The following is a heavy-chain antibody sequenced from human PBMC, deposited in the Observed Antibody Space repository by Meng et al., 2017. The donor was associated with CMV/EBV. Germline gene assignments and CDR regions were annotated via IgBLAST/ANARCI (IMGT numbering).Heavy chain of an antibody. D-gene: IGHD3-22*01. V-gene: IGHV4-39*07. CDR2: IYYSGST. CDR1: GGSISSSSYY. CDR3: ARGGRYDSSGHELDY. Sequence: SETLSLTCTVSGGSISSSSYYWGWIRQPPGKGLEWIGSIYYSGSTYYNPSLKSRVTISVDTSKNQFSLKLSSVTAADTAVYYCARGGRYDSSGHELDYWCQGTLVTVSS. J-gene: IGHJ4*02.